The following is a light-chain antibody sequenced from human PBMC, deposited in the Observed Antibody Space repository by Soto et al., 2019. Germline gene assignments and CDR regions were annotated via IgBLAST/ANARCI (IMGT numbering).Light chain of an antibody. CDR3: QQSYNPPWT. J-gene: IGKJ1*01. V-gene: IGKV4-1*01. Sequence: DSWMIRSPKSLAVSLGERDTINCKSSQSVLYSSNNKNYLAWYQQKPGQPPNLLIYWASTRESGVPDRFSGSGSGTNFTLTISSLQAEDVAVYYCQQSYNPPWTFCDGTKVDIK. CDR1: QSVLYSSNNKNY. CDR2: WAS.